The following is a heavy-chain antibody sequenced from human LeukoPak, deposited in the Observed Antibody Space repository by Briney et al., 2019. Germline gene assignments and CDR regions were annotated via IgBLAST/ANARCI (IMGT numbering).Heavy chain of an antibody. CDR2: INHSGST. Sequence: SETLSLTCAVYGGSFSGYYWTWIRQPPGKGLEWIGEINHSGSTNYNPSLKSRVTISVDTSKNQFSLKLSSVTAADTAVYYCARSWAGHGDVYYFDYWGQGTLVTVSS. CDR3: ARSWAGHGDVYYFDY. V-gene: IGHV4-34*01. D-gene: IGHD4-17*01. CDR1: GGSFSGYY. J-gene: IGHJ4*02.